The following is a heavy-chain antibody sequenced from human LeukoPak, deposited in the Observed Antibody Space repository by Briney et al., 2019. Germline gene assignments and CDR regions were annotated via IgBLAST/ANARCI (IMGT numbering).Heavy chain of an antibody. D-gene: IGHD3-3*01. Sequence: SETLSLTCVVSGGXVTSTNCWTWVRQPPGKGLEWIGEVHLDGRTNYNPSLKSRLIMSVDLPENHISLKLTSVTAADTAVYYCAREGGFYRPLDYSGQGTLVTVSS. CDR2: VHLDGRT. CDR3: AREGGFYRPLDY. CDR1: GGXVTSTNC. J-gene: IGHJ4*02. V-gene: IGHV4-4*02.